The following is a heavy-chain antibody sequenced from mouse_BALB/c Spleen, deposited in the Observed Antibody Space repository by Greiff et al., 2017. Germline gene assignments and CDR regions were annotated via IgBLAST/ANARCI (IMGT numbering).Heavy chain of an antibody. V-gene: IGHV5-6-2*01. J-gene: IGHJ4*01. D-gene: IGHD2-4*01. CDR3: ARRDYDGYAMDY. Sequence: EVQLVESGGGLVKLGGSLKLSCAASGFTFSSYYMSRVRQTPEKRLELVAAINSNGGSTYYPDTVKGRFTISRDNAKNTLYLQMSSLKSEDTALYYCARRDYDGYAMDYWGQGTSVTVSS. CDR2: INSNGGST. CDR1: GFTFSSYY.